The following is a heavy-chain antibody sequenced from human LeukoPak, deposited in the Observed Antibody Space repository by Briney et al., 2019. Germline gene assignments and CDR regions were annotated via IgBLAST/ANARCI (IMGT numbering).Heavy chain of an antibody. J-gene: IGHJ4*02. D-gene: IGHD5-24*01. Sequence: SETLSLTCTVSGGSIRSDYWSWIRQPPGKGLEWIGYIYDSGSTNYNPSLKSRVTISLDTSKNQFSLKLSSVTAADTAVYYCARVWDHGYSDLYCDYWGQGTLVTVSS. V-gene: IGHV4-59*01. CDR3: ARVWDHGYSDLYCDY. CDR1: GGSIRSDY. CDR2: IYDSGST.